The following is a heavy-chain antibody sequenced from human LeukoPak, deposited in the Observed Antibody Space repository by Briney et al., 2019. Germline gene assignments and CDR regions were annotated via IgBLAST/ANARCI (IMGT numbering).Heavy chain of an antibody. J-gene: IGHJ5*02. CDR3: ARRGGYCSGGSCYSKYWFDP. CDR2: IYPGDSDT. Sequence: GESLKISCKGSGYSFTSYWIGWVRPMPGKGLEWMGIIYPGDSDTRYSPSFQGQVTISADKSISTAYLQWSSLKASDTAMYYCARRGGYCSGGSCYSKYWFDPWGQGTLVTVSS. D-gene: IGHD2-15*01. V-gene: IGHV5-51*01. CDR1: GYSFTSYW.